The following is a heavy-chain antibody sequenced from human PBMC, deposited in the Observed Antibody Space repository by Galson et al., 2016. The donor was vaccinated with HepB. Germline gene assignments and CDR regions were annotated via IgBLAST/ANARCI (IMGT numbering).Heavy chain of an antibody. J-gene: IGHJ2*01. CDR1: GFSLSTNGVG. CDR3: AHSTRQYGSGTYYNRYFDL. Sequence: PALVKPTQSLTLTCTISGFSLSTNGVGVGWIRQPPGKALEWLALIYWDDDKRYRPSLRSRLTITKDTSKNQVVLTMAGLDPLDTATYYCAHSTRQYGSGTYYNRYFDLWGRGTLVTVSS. CDR2: IYWDDDK. D-gene: IGHD3-10*01. V-gene: IGHV2-5*02.